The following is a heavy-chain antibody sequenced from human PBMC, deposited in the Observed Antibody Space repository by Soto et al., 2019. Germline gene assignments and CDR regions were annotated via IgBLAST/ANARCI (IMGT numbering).Heavy chain of an antibody. V-gene: IGHV4-31*03. D-gene: IGHD6-19*01. Sequence: SETLSLTCTVSGGSTSSGGYYWSWIRQHPGKGLEWIGNIYYTGSTHYDPSLKSRITISLDTSKNQISLKLSSVTAADTAVYYCASSPVTGIYYAMDVWGQGTTVTV. J-gene: IGHJ6*02. CDR2: IYYTGST. CDR1: GGSTSSGGYY. CDR3: ASSPVTGIYYAMDV.